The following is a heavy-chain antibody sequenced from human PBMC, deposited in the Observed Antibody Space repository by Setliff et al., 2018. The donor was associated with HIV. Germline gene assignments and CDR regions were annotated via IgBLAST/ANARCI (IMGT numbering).Heavy chain of an antibody. CDR3: VRVSCSSWYSIPRNYYYSMDV. D-gene: IGHD6-13*01. CDR1: GGSFSGYC. V-gene: IGHV4-34*01. CDR2: INHSGRT. Sequence: SETLSLTCAVYGGSFSGYCWSWIRQPPGKGLEWIGEINHSGRTKYSPSLKSRVTTSVDTSKNQFSLRLSSVTAADTAVYYCVRVSCSSWYSIPRNYYYSMDVWGEGTTVTVSS. J-gene: IGHJ6*03.